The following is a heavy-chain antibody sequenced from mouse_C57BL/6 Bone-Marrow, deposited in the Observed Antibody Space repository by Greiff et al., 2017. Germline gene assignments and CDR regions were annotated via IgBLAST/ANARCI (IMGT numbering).Heavy chain of an antibody. CDR3: ARLGNYSMDY. CDR1: GYTFTNYW. V-gene: IGHV1-63*01. J-gene: IGHJ4*01. Sequence: VKLMESGAELVRPGTSVKMSCKASGYTFTNYWIGWAKQRPGHGLEWIGDIYPGGGYTNYNEKFKGKATLTADKSSSTAYMQFSSLTSEDSAIYYCARLGNYSMDYWGQGTSVTVSS. CDR2: IYPGGGYT.